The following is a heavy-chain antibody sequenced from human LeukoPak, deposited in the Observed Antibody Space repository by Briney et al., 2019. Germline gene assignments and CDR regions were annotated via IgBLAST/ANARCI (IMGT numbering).Heavy chain of an antibody. CDR1: GFTFSSYE. D-gene: IGHD4-17*01. CDR2: ISSSGSTI. Sequence: PGGSLRLSCAASGFTFSSYEMNWVRQAPGKGLEWVSYISSSGSTIYYADSVKGRFTISRDNAKNSLYLQMNSLRAEDTAVYYCARVTLRAGQNDYGDYGFEGGGYWGQGTLVTVSS. J-gene: IGHJ4*02. CDR3: ARVTLRAGQNDYGDYGFEGGGY. V-gene: IGHV3-48*03.